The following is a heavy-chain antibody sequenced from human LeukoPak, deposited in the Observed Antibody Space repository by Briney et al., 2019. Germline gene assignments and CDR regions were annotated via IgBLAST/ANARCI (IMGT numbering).Heavy chain of an antibody. Sequence: GGSLRLSCAASGFTFINAWMSWVRQAPRKGLEWVGRSKSKSDGGTTDYAAPEKGRFTISRDDSKSAVYLHMNSLKTEDTAVYYCATSHSSTWFPGASNWAYYYGMDVWGQGTTVTVFS. CDR2: SKSKSDGGTT. J-gene: IGHJ6*02. CDR3: ATSHSSTWFPGASNWAYYYGMDV. D-gene: IGHD6-13*01. V-gene: IGHV3-15*01. CDR1: GFTFINAW.